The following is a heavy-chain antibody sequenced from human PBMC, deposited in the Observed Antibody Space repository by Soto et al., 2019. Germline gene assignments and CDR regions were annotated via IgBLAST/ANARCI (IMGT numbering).Heavy chain of an antibody. D-gene: IGHD1-1*01. CDR3: ARRLSGPKEEYNAYYFYGLDV. CDR2: IDPSDSYT. CDR1: GYSFTSHW. Sequence: GESLKISCQGSGYSFTSHWITWVRQTPGKGLEWMGRIDPSDSYTNYSPSFQGRVTISADRPISTAFLQWSSLEASDAAIYYCARRLSGPKEEYNAYYFYGLDVWGQGTTVTVSS. V-gene: IGHV5-10-1*01. J-gene: IGHJ6*02.